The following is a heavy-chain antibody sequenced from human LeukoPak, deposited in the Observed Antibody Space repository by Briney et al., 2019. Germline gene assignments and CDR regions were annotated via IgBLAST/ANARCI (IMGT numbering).Heavy chain of an antibody. CDR2: ISASGVST. J-gene: IGHJ4*02. Sequence: GGSLRLSCAASGFTFSDSAMTWVRQAPGKGLEGVSLISASGVSTYYADSVKGRFTISRDNSKNTLYLQMNSLRDEDTALYYCAKAGMGVVGYFDYWGQGTLVTVSS. CDR1: GFTFSDSA. CDR3: AKAGMGVVGYFDY. V-gene: IGHV3-23*01. D-gene: IGHD6-19*01.